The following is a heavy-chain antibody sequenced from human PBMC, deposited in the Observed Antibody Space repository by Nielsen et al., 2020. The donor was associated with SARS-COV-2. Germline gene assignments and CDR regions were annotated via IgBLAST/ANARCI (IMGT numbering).Heavy chain of an antibody. CDR2: IYYSGST. D-gene: IGHD5-24*01. V-gene: IGHV4-61*08. CDR3: ARAAGWGWLQAIHPEFDY. J-gene: IGHJ4*02. CDR1: GGSISSGGYY. Sequence: SETLSLTCTVSGGSISSGGYYWSWIRQHPGKGLEWIGYIYYSGSTNYNPSLKSRVTISVDTSKNQFSLKLSSVTAADTAVYYCARAAGWGWLQAIHPEFDYWGQGTLVTVSS.